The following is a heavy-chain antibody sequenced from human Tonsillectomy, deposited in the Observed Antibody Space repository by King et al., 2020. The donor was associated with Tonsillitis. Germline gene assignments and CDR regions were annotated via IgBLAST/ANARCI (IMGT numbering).Heavy chain of an antibody. J-gene: IGHJ4*02. D-gene: IGHD1-1*01. Sequence: QLQESGPGLVKPSETLSLTCTVSGGSISSSSDYWGWIRQPPGKGLEWIGSIYYSGSTYDNPSLTSRVTISVDTSKNQFSLRLRSVTAADTAVYYCARHKAGTTRKYYFDYWGQGTLVTVSS. CDR1: GGSISSSSDY. CDR3: ARHKAGTTRKYYFDY. V-gene: IGHV4-39*01. CDR2: IYYSGST.